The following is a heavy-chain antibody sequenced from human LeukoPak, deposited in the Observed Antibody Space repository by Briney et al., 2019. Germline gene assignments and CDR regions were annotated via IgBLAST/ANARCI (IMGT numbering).Heavy chain of an antibody. D-gene: IGHD3-22*01. V-gene: IGHV3-23*01. J-gene: IGHJ4*02. CDR3: AKGKIVVVSFDY. Sequence: GGSLRLSCAASGFTFSSYAMSWVRQAPGKGLEWVSAISGSGGSTYCADSVKGRFTISRDNSKNTLYLQMNSLRAEDTAVYYCAKGKIVVVSFDYWGQGTLVTVSS. CDR1: GFTFSSYA. CDR2: ISGSGGST.